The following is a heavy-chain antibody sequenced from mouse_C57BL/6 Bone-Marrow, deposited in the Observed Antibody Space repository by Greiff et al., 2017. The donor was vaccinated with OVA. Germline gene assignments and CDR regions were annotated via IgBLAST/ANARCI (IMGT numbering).Heavy chain of an antibody. CDR3: ARIAQGREAWLAY. Sequence: EVKLMESGGGLVKPGGSLKLSCAASGFTFSSYAMSWVRQTPEKRLEWVATISDGGSYTYYPDNVKGRFTISRDNAKNNLYLQMSHLKSEDTAMYYCARIAQGREAWLAYWGQGTLVTVSA. V-gene: IGHV5-4*03. D-gene: IGHD3-2*02. CDR2: ISDGGSYT. J-gene: IGHJ3*01. CDR1: GFTFSSYA.